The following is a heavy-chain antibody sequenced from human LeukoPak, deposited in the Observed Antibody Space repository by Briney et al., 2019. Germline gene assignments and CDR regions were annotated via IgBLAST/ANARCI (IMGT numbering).Heavy chain of an antibody. CDR2: IYYSGTT. CDR1: SGSISSYY. J-gene: IGHJ4*02. D-gene: IGHD2-21*01. V-gene: IGHV4-59*08. Sequence: SETLSFTCTVSSGSISSYYWSWIRQPPGKGPERIGYIYYSGTTNYNPSLKSRVTISVDTSKNQFSLRLTSVTAADTAVYYCARHRPAIPGFDYCGQGALVTVSS. CDR3: ARHRPAIPGFDY.